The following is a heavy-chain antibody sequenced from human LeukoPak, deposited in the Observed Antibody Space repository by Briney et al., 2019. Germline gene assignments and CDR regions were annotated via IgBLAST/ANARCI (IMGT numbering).Heavy chain of an antibody. D-gene: IGHD5-12*01. CDR3: ANFRGYSGYGGLFDY. J-gene: IGHJ4*02. CDR1: GFTFSSYS. Sequence: GGSLRLSCAASGFTFSSYSMNWVRQAPGKGLEWVAFIRYDGSNKYYADSVKGRFTISRDNSKNTLYLQMNSLRAEDTAVYYCANFRGYSGYGGLFDYWGQGTLVTVSS. CDR2: IRYDGSNK. V-gene: IGHV3-30*02.